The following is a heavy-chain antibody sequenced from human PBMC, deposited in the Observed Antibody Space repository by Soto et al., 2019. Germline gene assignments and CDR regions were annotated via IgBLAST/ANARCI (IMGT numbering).Heavy chain of an antibody. J-gene: IGHJ4*02. Sequence: SETLSLTCAVYGGSISGYYWSWICQPPGKGLEWIGEINHGGKTNYNPSLMSRVTISVDMSKYQFSLKLSSVTAADTAVYYCWRGKTKSFDYWGQGTLVTVSS. D-gene: IGHD1-7*01. V-gene: IGHV4-34*01. CDR2: INHGGKT. CDR3: WRGKTKSFDY. CDR1: GGSISGYY.